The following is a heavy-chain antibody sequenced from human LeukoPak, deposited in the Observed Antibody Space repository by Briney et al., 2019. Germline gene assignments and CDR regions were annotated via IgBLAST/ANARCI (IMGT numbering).Heavy chain of an antibody. V-gene: IGHV3-7*03. CDR1: GFTFSSYS. CDR2: IKQDGSEK. J-gene: IGHJ4*02. D-gene: IGHD3-10*01. Sequence: GGSLRLSCAASGFTFSSYSMNWVRQAPGKGLEWVANIKQDGSEKYYVDSVKGRFTISRDNAKNSLYLQMDSLRAEDTAVYYCARVRYYFDYWGQGTLVTVSS. CDR3: ARVRYYFDY.